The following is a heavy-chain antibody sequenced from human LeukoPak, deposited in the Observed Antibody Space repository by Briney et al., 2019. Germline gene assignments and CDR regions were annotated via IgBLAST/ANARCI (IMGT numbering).Heavy chain of an antibody. D-gene: IGHD1-20*01. J-gene: IGHJ4*02. CDR3: AKDVKYNWNYIDY. CDR2: ISYDGSSK. V-gene: IGHV3-30*18. CDR1: GCSFSSYG. Sequence: GGSLRLSCVVSGCSFSSYGMQWVRQAPGKGLEWVAVISYDGSSKYYADSVKGRFTISRDNSKNTLYLQMNSLRAEDTALYYCAKDVKYNWNYIDYWGQGALVTVSS.